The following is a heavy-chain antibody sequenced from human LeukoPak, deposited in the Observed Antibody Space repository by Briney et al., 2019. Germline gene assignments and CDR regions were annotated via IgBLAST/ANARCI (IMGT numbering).Heavy chain of an antibody. Sequence: GGSLRLSCAASGFTFGSYSMNWVRQFPGKGLQWVSSISSTSKYIYYADSVKGRFTISRDNSKNTLYLQMNSLRPEDTAVYYCARDPGFDYWGQGTLVTVSS. V-gene: IGHV3-21*01. CDR3: ARDPGFDY. J-gene: IGHJ4*02. CDR2: ISSTSKYI. CDR1: GFTFGSYS.